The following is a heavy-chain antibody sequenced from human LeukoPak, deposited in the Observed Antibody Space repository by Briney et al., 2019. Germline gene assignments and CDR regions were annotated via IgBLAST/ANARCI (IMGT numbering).Heavy chain of an antibody. Sequence: ASVKVSCKVSGYTLTELSMHWVRQAPGKGLEWMGGFDPEDGETIYAQKFQGRVTMTEDTSTDTAYMKLSSLRSEDTAVYYCARIEFQYSIYSRMGAFDIWGQGTMVTVSS. CDR3: ARIEFQYSIYSRMGAFDI. D-gene: IGHD6-6*01. CDR1: GYTLTELS. V-gene: IGHV1-24*01. CDR2: FDPEDGET. J-gene: IGHJ3*02.